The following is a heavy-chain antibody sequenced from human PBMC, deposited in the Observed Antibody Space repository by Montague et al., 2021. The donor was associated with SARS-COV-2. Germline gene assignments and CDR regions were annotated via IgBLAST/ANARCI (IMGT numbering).Heavy chain of an antibody. V-gene: IGHV4-59*01. D-gene: IGHD5-12*01. CDR3: AKLQGGRRLMDY. J-gene: IGHJ4*02. CDR2: ISEIGST. CDR1: GGSINNYY. Sequence: SETLSLTCTVPGGSINNYYWAWIRKPPGKALEDIASISEIGSTHRNPALKSRVTISVDPSRNQFYLDVNSVTAAETAVYYCAKLQGGRRLMDYWGQGTLVTGPS.